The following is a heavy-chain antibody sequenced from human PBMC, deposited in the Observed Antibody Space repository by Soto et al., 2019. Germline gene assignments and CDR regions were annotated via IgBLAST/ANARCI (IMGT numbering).Heavy chain of an antibody. CDR3: ASRDPGTSVDY. Sequence: SETLSLTCAVSGGSFTSNNWWTWVRQPPGQGLEWIGEIYRTGSTNYNPSLKSRVTISLDKSDNQFSLKVTSLTAADTAVYYCASRDPGTSVDYWGQGTLVTVSS. J-gene: IGHJ4*02. D-gene: IGHD1-7*01. CDR1: GGSFTSNNW. CDR2: IYRTGST. V-gene: IGHV4-4*02.